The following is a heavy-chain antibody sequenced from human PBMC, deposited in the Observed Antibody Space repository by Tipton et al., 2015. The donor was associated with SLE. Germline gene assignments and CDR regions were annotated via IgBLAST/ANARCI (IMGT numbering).Heavy chain of an antibody. CDR2: IYYNGYT. V-gene: IGHV4-31*02. CDR3: ARDRDDYPGYYNSPY. CDR1: GVSISGYY. Sequence: LRLSCTVSGVSISGYYWNWIRQPPGKGLEWIGYIYYNGYTSYNPSLKSRVSMSLDTSKNQFSLNLSSVTAADTAVYYCARDRDDYPGYYNSPYWGQGSLVTVSS. J-gene: IGHJ4*02. D-gene: IGHD3-9*01.